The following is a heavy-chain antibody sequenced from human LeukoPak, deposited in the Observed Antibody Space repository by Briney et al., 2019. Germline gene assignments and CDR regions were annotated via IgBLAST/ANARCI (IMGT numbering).Heavy chain of an antibody. J-gene: IGHJ4*02. CDR1: GFTFDDYA. D-gene: IGHD1-1*01. V-gene: IGHV3-9*03. CDR2: ISWNSGSI. Sequence: GGSLRLSCAASGFTFDDYAMHWVRQAPGKGLEWVSGISWNSGSIGYADSVKGRFTISRDNAKNSLYLQMNSLRAEDMALYYCAIVHDRRDTPNFDYWGQGTLVTVSS. CDR3: AIVHDRRDTPNFDY.